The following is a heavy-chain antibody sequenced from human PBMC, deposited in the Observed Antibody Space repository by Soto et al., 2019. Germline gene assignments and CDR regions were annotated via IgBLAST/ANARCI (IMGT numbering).Heavy chain of an antibody. J-gene: IGHJ6*02. CDR3: ARAYSGYDRYYGMDV. Sequence: ASVKVSCKXSGYTFTSYGISWVRQAPGQGLEWMGWTSAYNGNTNYAQKLQGRVTMTTDTSTSTAYMELRSLRSDDTAVYYCARAYSGYDRYYGMDVWGQGTTVTVSS. D-gene: IGHD5-12*01. CDR2: TSAYNGNT. CDR1: GYTFTSYG. V-gene: IGHV1-18*01.